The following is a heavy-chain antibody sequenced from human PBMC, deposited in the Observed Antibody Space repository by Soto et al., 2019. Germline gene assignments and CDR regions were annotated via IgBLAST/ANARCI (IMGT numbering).Heavy chain of an antibody. J-gene: IGHJ4*02. CDR3: ARASGYYDKTPSDY. V-gene: IGHV3-13*01. CDR1: GFTFSSYD. Sequence: EVQLVESGGGLVQPGGSLRLSCAASGFTFSSYDMHWVRQATGKGLEWVSAIGTAGDTYYPGSVKGRYTISRENAKNSLYLQLNSLRAGDTAVYYCARASGYYDKTPSDYWGQGPLVTVSS. D-gene: IGHD3-22*01. CDR2: IGTAGDT.